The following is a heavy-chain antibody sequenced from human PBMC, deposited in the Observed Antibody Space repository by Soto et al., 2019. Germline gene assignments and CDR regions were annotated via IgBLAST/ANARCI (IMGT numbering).Heavy chain of an antibody. CDR2: IYHSGST. CDR1: GYSISSGYY. J-gene: IGHJ4*02. Sequence: ETLSLTCAVSGYSISSGYYWGWIRQPPGKGLEWIGSIYHSGSTYYNPSLKSRVTISVDTSKNQFSLKLSSVTAADTAVYYCARVSIVGATTFDYWGQGTLVTVSS. CDR3: ARVSIVGATTFDY. V-gene: IGHV4-38-2*01. D-gene: IGHD1-26*01.